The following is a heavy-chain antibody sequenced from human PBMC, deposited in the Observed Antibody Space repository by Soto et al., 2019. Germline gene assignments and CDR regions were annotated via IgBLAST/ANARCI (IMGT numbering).Heavy chain of an antibody. CDR3: ARRDVVATIGGFDY. CDR2: IYYSGST. Sequence: QVQLQESGPGLVKPSQTLSLTCTVSGGSISSGGYYXXWXXXXXXXGLEWIGYIYYSGSTYYNPSLKSRVTISVDTSKNQFSLKLSSVTAADTAVYYCARRDVVATIGGFDYWGQGTLVTVSS. D-gene: IGHD5-12*01. J-gene: IGHJ4*02. V-gene: IGHV4-31*03. CDR1: GGSISSGGYY.